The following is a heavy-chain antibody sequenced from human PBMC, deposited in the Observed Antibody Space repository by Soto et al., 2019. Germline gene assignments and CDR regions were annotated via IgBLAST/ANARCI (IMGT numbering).Heavy chain of an antibody. CDR1: GFTFSRHD. J-gene: IGHJ2*01. CDR2: ITPAGGP. CDR3: ARGIGTEGHWYFDL. Sequence: EVQLVESGGGLVQPGGSLRLSCAASGFTFSRHDMHWVRQVTGKGLEWVSGITPAGGPNYRDSVKGRFTISRENAKNSLNLQMDSLSAGDTAIYFCARGIGTEGHWYFDLWGRGTLVTVSS. D-gene: IGHD1-1*01. V-gene: IGHV3-13*05.